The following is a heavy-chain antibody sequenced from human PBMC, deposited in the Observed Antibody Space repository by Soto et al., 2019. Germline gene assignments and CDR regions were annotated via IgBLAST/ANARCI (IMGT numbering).Heavy chain of an antibody. Sequence: GGSLRLSCAVSGITVSSNYMSWVRQAPGKGLEWVSVIYSGGSTYDADAVKGRFTISRDNSKNTLYLQMNSLRAEDTAVYYCARAPSTGTERRSLDYWGQGTLVTVSS. CDR1: GITVSSNY. D-gene: IGHD1-1*01. J-gene: IGHJ4*02. CDR3: ARAPSTGTERRSLDY. CDR2: IYSGGST. V-gene: IGHV3-53*01.